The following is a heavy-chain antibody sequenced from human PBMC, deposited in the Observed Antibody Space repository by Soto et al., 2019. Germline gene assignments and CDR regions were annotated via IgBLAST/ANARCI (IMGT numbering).Heavy chain of an antibody. CDR3: ARHGNSYASGSPLDY. V-gene: IGHV4-59*08. D-gene: IGHD3-10*01. J-gene: IGHJ4*02. CDR1: GASMSSYF. CDR2: IYYSGST. Sequence: SETLSLTCTVPGASMSSYFWSWIRQPPGKGLEWIGYIYYSGSTNYNPSLKSRVTISVDMSNNQFSLKLRSVTAADTAVYYCARHGNSYASGSPLDYWGQGTLVTVSS.